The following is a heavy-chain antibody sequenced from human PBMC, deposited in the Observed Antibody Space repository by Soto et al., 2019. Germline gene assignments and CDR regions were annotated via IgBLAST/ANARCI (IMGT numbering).Heavy chain of an antibody. D-gene: IGHD2-21*01. J-gene: IGHJ3*02. CDR2: IYYSGST. CDR1: GGSISSYY. CDR3: ASFILWAYAFDI. Sequence: QVQLQESGPGLVKPSETLSLTCTVSGGSISSYYWSWIRQPPGKGLEWIGYIYYSGSTNYNPSLNSRVTISVSTSKPQFSLERSSVPAAGTAVYYCASFILWAYAFDIWGQGTMVTVSS. V-gene: IGHV4-59*01.